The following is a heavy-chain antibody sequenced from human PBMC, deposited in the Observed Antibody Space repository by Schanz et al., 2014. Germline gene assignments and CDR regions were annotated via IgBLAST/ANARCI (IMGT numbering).Heavy chain of an antibody. CDR2: ISSKGDMT. CDR3: AKSQGSSFDS. CDR1: GFTFSTST. D-gene: IGHD6-13*01. V-gene: IGHV3-64*01. J-gene: IGHJ4*02. Sequence: EVHLLESGGGLVQPGGSLRLSCAASGFTFSTSTMHWVRQAPGKGLEYVSSISSKGDMTFYGNSVKGRFTISSDNSKSTLYLQMSSLRAEDTAVYYCAKSQGSSFDSWGQGTLVTVSS.